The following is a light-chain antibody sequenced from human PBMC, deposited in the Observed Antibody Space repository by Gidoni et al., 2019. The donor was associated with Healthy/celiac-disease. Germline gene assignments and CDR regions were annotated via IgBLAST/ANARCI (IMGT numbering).Light chain of an antibody. J-gene: IGKJ5*01. Sequence: DVVMPQSPLSLPVTPGDPASISCRSSQSLLHSNGYDYLDWYLQKPGQSPQLLIYLGSNRASGVPDRVSGSGSGKEFTLKISRVEAEDVGIYYCMQALQTPITFGQGTRLDIK. CDR1: QSLLHSNGYDY. CDR3: MQALQTPIT. V-gene: IGKV2-28*01. CDR2: LGS.